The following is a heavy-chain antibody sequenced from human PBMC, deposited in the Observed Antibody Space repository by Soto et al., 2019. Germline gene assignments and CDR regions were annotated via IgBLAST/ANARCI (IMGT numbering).Heavy chain of an antibody. CDR3: ASGWGRIFDY. V-gene: IGHV4-34*01. Sequence: QVQLQQWGAGLLKPSETLSLTCGVYGGSFSGYYWCWIRQPPGKGLEWIWEINHSGSTNYNPSLKSRVTISVDTSKKHFALKLSSVTAADTAVYYCASGWGRIFDYWGQGTLVTVSS. D-gene: IGHD7-27*01. CDR2: INHSGST. CDR1: GGSFSGYY. J-gene: IGHJ4*02.